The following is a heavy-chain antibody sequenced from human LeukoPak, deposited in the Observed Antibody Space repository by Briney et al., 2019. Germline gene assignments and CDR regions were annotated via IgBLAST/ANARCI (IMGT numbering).Heavy chain of an antibody. CDR2: ISSSSSTI. Sequence: GGSLRLSCAASGFTFSSYSMNWVRQAPGKGLEWVSYISSSSSTIYYADSVKGRFTISRDNAKNSLYLQMNSLRAEDTAVYYCARPDIVVALRGAFDIWGQGTMVTVSS. CDR1: GFTFSSYS. V-gene: IGHV3-48*01. D-gene: IGHD2-15*01. CDR3: ARPDIVVALRGAFDI. J-gene: IGHJ3*02.